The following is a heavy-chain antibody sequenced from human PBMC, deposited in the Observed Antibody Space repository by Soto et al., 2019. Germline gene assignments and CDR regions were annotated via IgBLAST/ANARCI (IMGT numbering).Heavy chain of an antibody. CDR3: ARAADYDFWSGYYAQSYYYGMDV. V-gene: IGHV1-8*01. Sequence: ASVKVSCKASGYTFTSYDINWVRQATGQGLEWMGWMNPNSGNTGYAQKFQGRVTMTRNTSISTAYMELSSLRSEDTAVYYCARAADYDFWSGYYAQSYYYGMDVWGQ. D-gene: IGHD3-3*01. J-gene: IGHJ6*02. CDR1: GYTFTSYD. CDR2: MNPNSGNT.